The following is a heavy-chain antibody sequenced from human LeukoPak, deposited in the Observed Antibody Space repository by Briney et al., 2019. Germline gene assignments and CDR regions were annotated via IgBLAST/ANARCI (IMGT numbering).Heavy chain of an antibody. CDR2: IYSIGTT. CDR3: ARCPSPVYFHL. CDR1: GFSVSSSY. Sequence: GGSLRLSCAVSGFSVSSSYISWVRQAPGKGVEWVSVIYSIGTTYYADSVKGRFTISRDNSKHTLYLQMSNLRADDTAVYYCARCPSPVYFHLWGQGTLVTVSS. J-gene: IGHJ4*02. V-gene: IGHV3-53*01.